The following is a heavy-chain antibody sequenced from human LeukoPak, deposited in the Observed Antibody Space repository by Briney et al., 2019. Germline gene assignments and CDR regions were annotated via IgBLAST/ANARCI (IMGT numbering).Heavy chain of an antibody. CDR1: GGSISSYY. Sequence: PSETLSLTCTVSGGSISSYYWSWIRQPPGKGLEWIGYIYYSGSTNYNPSLKSRVTISVDTSKNQFSLKLSSVTAADTAVYYCARNTIAAAVFVPWGQGTLVTVSS. CDR3: ARNTIAAAVFVP. CDR2: IYYSGST. J-gene: IGHJ5*02. V-gene: IGHV4-59*01. D-gene: IGHD6-13*01.